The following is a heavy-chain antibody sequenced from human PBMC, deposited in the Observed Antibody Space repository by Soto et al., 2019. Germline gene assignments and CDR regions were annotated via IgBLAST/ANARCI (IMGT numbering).Heavy chain of an antibody. Sequence: EVQLVESGGGLVKPGGSLRLSCAASGFTFSNYTLNWVRQAPGKGLEWVSSITGGSGYMYYGDSVKGRFSISRDNAKNSLYLQMNSLRGEDTAVYYCARGLHSTDYYDSSGLVVPHSLNGWGQGTLVTVSS. CDR2: ITGGSGYM. CDR3: ARGLHSTDYYDSSGLVVPHSLNG. V-gene: IGHV3-21*01. D-gene: IGHD3-22*01. CDR1: GFTFSNYT. J-gene: IGHJ4*02.